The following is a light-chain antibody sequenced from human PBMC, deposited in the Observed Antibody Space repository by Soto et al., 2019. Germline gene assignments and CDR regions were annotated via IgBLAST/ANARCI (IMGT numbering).Light chain of an antibody. CDR3: QQANSFPIT. CDR2: AAS. CDR1: QPINSW. J-gene: IGKJ5*01. Sequence: DIPMTQSPSSVSASVGDRVTITCRASQPINSWLAWYQQKPGKAPKLLIYAASSLQSGVPSRFSGSGSGTDFTLTINSLQPEDFATYYCQQANSFPITFGQGTRLEIK. V-gene: IGKV1D-12*01.